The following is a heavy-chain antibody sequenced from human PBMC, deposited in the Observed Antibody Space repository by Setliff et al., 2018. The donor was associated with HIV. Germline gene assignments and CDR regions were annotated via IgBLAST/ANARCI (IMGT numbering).Heavy chain of an antibody. V-gene: IGHV1-69*05. CDR2: IFPLFNRA. CDR1: GGTFSNYA. D-gene: IGHD3-3*01. J-gene: IGHJ4*02. Sequence: ASVKVSCKASGGTFSNYAISWVRQAPGQGLEWMGGIFPLFNRANYAQNLQGRVTMTTDTSTSTAYMELTSLRSDDTAVYYCARMNAYYNVWRSTYYFDYWGQGTLVTVSS. CDR3: ARMNAYYNVWRSTYYFDY.